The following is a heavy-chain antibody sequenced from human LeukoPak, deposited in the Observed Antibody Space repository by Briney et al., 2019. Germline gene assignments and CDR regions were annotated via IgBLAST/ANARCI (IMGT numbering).Heavy chain of an antibody. V-gene: IGHV1-8*03. J-gene: IGHJ6*03. CDR3: ARRGTAMGFHYYYYYYMDV. Sequence: GASVKVSCKASGYTFTSYDINWVRQATGQGLEWMGSMNPNSGNTGYAQKFQGRVTITRNTSISTAYMELSSLRSEDTAVYYCARRGTAMGFHYYYYYYMDVWGRGTTVTVSS. CDR1: GYTFTSYD. CDR2: MNPNSGNT. D-gene: IGHD5-18*01.